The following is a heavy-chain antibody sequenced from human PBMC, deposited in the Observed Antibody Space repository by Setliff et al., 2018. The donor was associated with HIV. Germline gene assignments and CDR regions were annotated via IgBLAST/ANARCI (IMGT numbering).Heavy chain of an antibody. J-gene: IGHJ3*02. D-gene: IGHD2-21*01. CDR2: ISTYNGNT. CDR1: GYTFTNYG. CDR3: ARPSSPDCGGDCYPDAFDI. Sequence: ASVKVSCKASGYTFTNYGISWVRQAPGQGLEWMGWISTYNGNTKYVQKLQGRVTMTTDTSTSTAYMELRSLRSDDTAMYYCARPSSPDCGGDCYPDAFDIWGQGTMVTVS. V-gene: IGHV1-18*01.